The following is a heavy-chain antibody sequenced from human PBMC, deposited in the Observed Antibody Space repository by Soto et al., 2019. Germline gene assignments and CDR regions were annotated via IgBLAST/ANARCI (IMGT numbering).Heavy chain of an antibody. V-gene: IGHV4-34*01. CDR3: ARGRLGGAAN. J-gene: IGHJ4*02. Sequence: QVQLQQWGTKLAKPSETLSLTCAVYGGSFSGYYWIWIRQPPGKGLEWIGEIDPIGGSKYNPSLKKRATLSVDTSNSQFSLKLRSVTAADTARYYCARGRLGGAANWGQGTLVIASS. CDR2: IDPIGGS. D-gene: IGHD3-16*01. CDR1: GGSFSGYY.